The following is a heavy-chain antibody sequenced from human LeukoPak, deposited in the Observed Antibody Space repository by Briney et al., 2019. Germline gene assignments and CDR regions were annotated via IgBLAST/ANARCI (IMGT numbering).Heavy chain of an antibody. D-gene: IGHD3-3*01. J-gene: IGHJ4*02. CDR2: IKQDGSEK. V-gene: IGHV3-7*01. CDR3: ARAQNRDWYYDFWSGYYRFRHPNRFDY. CDR1: GFTFSSYW. Sequence: GGSLRLSCAASGFTFSSYWMSWVRQAPGKGLEWVANIKQDGSEKYYVDSVKGRFTISRDNAKNSLYLQMNSLRAEDTAVYYCARAQNRDWYYDFWSGYYRFRHPNRFDYWGQGTLVTVSS.